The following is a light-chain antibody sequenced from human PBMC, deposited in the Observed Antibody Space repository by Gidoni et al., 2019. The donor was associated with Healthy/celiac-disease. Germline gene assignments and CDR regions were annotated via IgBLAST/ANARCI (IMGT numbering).Light chain of an antibody. Sequence: EIVMTQSPATLSVSPGERATLSFSASQSVSSNLAWYQQKPCQAPRLLIYDASTRATGSPARFSGSGSGTEFTLTISSLQSEDFAVYYCQHYNNWPLTFXGXTKVEIK. CDR1: QSVSSN. J-gene: IGKJ4*01. CDR3: QHYNNWPLT. CDR2: DAS. V-gene: IGKV3-15*01.